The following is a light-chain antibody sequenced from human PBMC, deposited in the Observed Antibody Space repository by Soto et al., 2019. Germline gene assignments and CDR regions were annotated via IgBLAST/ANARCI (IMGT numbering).Light chain of an antibody. CDR3: SSFTNTYSYV. CDR1: SGDVGAHDF. J-gene: IGLJ1*01. Sequence: QSVLTQPASVSGSPGQSITISCTGTSGDVGAHDFVSWYQHHPGKAPRLVIYDVNRRPAGASNRFSGSKSGSTASLTISTLLAEDEADSYCSSFTNTYSYVFGTGTTVTVL. V-gene: IGLV2-14*01. CDR2: DVN.